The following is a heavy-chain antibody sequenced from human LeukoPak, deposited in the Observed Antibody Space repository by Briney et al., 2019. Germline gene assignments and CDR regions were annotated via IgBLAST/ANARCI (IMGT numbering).Heavy chain of an antibody. Sequence: ASVKVSCKASGYTFSSYGISWVRQAPGQGLEWMGWISVYSGTTNYAQSFQGRVTMTTDTSTTTAYMELRSLRSDDTAVYYCARDANGVLGDYWGQGTLDTVSS. CDR2: ISVYSGTT. CDR3: ARDANGVLGDY. CDR1: GYTFSSYG. D-gene: IGHD2-8*01. J-gene: IGHJ4*02. V-gene: IGHV1-18*01.